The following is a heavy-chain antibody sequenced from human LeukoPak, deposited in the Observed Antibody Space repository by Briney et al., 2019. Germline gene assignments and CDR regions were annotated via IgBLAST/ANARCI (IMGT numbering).Heavy chain of an antibody. CDR3: ARDVNYYGSGSYQNWFDP. CDR2: INPNSGGT. V-gene: IGHV1-2*02. D-gene: IGHD3-10*01. J-gene: IGHJ5*02. CDR1: GYTFTSYG. Sequence: GASVKVSCKASGYTFTSYGISWVRQAPGQGLEWMGWINPNSGGTNYAQKFQGRVTMTRDTSISTAYMELSRLRSDDTAVYYCARDVNYYGSGSYQNWFDPWGQGTLVTVSS.